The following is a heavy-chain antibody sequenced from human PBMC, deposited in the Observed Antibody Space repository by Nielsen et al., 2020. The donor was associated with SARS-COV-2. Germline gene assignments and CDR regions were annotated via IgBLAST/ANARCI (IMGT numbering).Heavy chain of an antibody. Sequence: ETLSLTCTVSGGSISSGGYYWSWIRQHPGKGLEWVANIKQDGSEKYYVDSVKGRFTISRDNAKNSLYLQMNSLRAEDTAVYYCARGQGVTIFGPYTHYGMDVWGQGTTVTVSS. V-gene: IGHV3-7*03. CDR2: IKQDGSEK. CDR3: ARGQGVTIFGPYTHYGMDV. J-gene: IGHJ6*02. CDR1: GGSISSGGYY. D-gene: IGHD3-3*01.